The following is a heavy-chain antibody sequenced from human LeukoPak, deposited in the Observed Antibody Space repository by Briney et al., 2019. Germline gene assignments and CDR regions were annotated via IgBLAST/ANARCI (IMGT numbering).Heavy chain of an antibody. V-gene: IGHV4-34*01. J-gene: IGHJ6*03. Sequence: SETLSLTCAVYGGSFSGYYWSWIRQPPGKGLEWIGEINHSGSTNYNPSLKSRVTISVDTSKNQFSLELSSVTAADTVVISWARVKGRAVYSGSLYYYTSNNMDAGAKGPRSPSP. CDR3: ARVKGRAVYSGSLYYYTSNNMDA. CDR1: GGSFSGYY. CDR2: INHSGST. D-gene: IGHD3-22*01.